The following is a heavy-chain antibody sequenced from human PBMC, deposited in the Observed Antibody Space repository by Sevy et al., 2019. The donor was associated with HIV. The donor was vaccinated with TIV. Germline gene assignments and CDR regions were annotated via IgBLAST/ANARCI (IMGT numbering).Heavy chain of an antibody. CDR3: WYYYDSSGYQAYFDY. CDR1: GFTFSSYA. CDR2: ISYDGSNK. J-gene: IGHJ4*02. Sequence: GGSLRLSGAASGFTFSSYAMHWVRQAPGKGLEGVAVISYDGSNKYYADSVKGRFTISRDNSKNTLYLQMNSLRAEDTAVYYCWYYYDSSGYQAYFDYWGQGTLVTVSS. V-gene: IGHV3-30-3*01. D-gene: IGHD3-22*01.